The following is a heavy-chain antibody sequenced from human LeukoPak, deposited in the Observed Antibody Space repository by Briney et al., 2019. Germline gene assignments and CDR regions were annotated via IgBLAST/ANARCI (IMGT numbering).Heavy chain of an antibody. Sequence: SETLSLTCAVYGGSFSGYYWSWIRQPPGKGLEWIGEINHSGSTNYNPSPKSRVTISVDTSKNQFSLKLSSVTAADTAVYYCARGLIAVAGGYYFDYWGQGTLVTVSS. V-gene: IGHV4-34*01. J-gene: IGHJ4*02. D-gene: IGHD6-19*01. CDR1: GGSFSGYY. CDR2: INHSGST. CDR3: ARGLIAVAGGYYFDY.